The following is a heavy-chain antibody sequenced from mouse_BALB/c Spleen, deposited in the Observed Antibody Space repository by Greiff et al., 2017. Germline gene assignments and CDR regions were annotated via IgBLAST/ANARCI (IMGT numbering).Heavy chain of an antibody. CDR3: ARDRYDGRDAMDY. Sequence: VQLQQSGAELMKPGASVKISCKATGYTFSSYCIEWVKQRPGHGLEWIGEILPGSGSTNYNEKFKGKATFTADTSSNTAYMQLSSLTSEDSAVYYCARDRYDGRDAMDYWGQGTSVTVSS. CDR2: ILPGSGST. J-gene: IGHJ4*01. V-gene: IGHV1-9*01. CDR1: GYTFSSYC. D-gene: IGHD2-14*01.